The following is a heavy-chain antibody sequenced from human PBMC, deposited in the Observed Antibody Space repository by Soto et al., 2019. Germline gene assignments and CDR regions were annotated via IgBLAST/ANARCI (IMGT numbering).Heavy chain of an antibody. J-gene: IGHJ4*02. Sequence: ASVKVSCKASGYTFTSYGISWVRQAPGQGLEWMGWISAYNGNTNYAQKLQGRVTMTTDTSTSTAYMELRSLRSDDTAVYYCARDGLYYDFWSGIYPASNWGQGTLVTVSS. CDR2: ISAYNGNT. CDR1: GYTFTSYG. V-gene: IGHV1-18*01. CDR3: ARDGLYYDFWSGIYPASN. D-gene: IGHD3-3*01.